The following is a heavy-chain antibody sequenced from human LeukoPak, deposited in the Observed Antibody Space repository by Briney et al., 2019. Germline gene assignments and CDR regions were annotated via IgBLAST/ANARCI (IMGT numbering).Heavy chain of an antibody. CDR1: GYTFTGYY. CDR2: INPNSGGT. D-gene: IGHD3-3*01. J-gene: IGHJ6*03. V-gene: IGHV1-2*02. Sequence: ASVKVSCKASGYTFTGYYMHWVRQAPGQGLEWMGWINPNSGGTNYVQKFQGRVTMTRDTSISTAYMELSRLRSDDTAVYYCAGSGPYDFWSGYYYYMDVWGKGTTVTVSS. CDR3: AGSGPYDFWSGYYYYMDV.